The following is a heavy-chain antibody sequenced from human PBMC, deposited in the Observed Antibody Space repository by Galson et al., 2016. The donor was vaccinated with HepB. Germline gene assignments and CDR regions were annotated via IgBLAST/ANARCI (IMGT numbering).Heavy chain of an antibody. Sequence: SLRLSCAASGFTVSRSYISWVRQSPGKGLEWVAAISYDGSNTFYADSVKGRFTIYRDNSQNTLSLQMNSLRGEDTAVYYCARDLHDYVWGTSRLIFYGVDVWAQGTTVIVSS. CDR2: ISYDGSNT. CDR3: ARDLHDYVWGTSRLIFYGVDV. J-gene: IGHJ6*01. CDR1: GFTVSRSY. D-gene: IGHD3-16*02. V-gene: IGHV3-30-3*01.